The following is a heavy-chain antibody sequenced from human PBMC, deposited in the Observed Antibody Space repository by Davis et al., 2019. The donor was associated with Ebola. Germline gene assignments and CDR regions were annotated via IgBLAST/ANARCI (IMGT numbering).Heavy chain of an antibody. CDR1: GFGFSNYW. CDR2: VSPDGSAT. V-gene: IGHV3-74*01. Sequence: GESLKISCAASGFGFSNYWIHWVRQAPGKGLVWVSRVSPDGSATGYADSVRGRFTISRDNAKNTLYLQMNGLRVEDTAIYYCAKDTSNIWFDIWGQGTNVTVSS. J-gene: IGHJ3*02. D-gene: IGHD1-26*01. CDR3: AKDTSNIWFDI.